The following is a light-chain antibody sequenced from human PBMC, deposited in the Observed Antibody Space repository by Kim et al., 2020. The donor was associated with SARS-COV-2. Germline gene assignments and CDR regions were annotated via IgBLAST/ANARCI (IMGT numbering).Light chain of an antibody. Sequence: VSPGQTASITCSGDKLGHKYVCWYQQKLGQSPVLVIYQDTKRPSEIPERFSGSNSGNTATLTISGTQAMDEADYYCQAWDTSTYVFGTGTKVTVL. CDR2: QDT. J-gene: IGLJ1*01. CDR3: QAWDTSTYV. CDR1: KLGHKY. V-gene: IGLV3-1*01.